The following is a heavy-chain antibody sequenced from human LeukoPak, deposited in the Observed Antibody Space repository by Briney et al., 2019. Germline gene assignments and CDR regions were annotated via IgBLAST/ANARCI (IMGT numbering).Heavy chain of an antibody. D-gene: IGHD1-26*01. CDR3: ASSRGSYYDAFDI. J-gene: IGHJ3*02. CDR1: GYSFTNYW. V-gene: IGHV5-51*01. Sequence: GESLKISCKGSGYSFTNYWIAWVRQMPGKGLEWMGIIYPGDSDTRYSPSFQGQVTISADKSISTAYLQWSSLKASDTAKYYCASSRGSYYDAFDIWGQGTMVTVSS. CDR2: IYPGDSDT.